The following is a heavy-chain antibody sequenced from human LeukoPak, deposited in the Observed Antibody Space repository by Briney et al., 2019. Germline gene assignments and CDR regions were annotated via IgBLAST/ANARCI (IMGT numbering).Heavy chain of an antibody. CDR2: IRSKAYGGTT. CDR3: TRVSSWEGIDY. CDR1: GFTFGDYA. D-gene: IGHD6-13*01. J-gene: IGHJ4*02. Sequence: GGSLRLSCTASGFTFGDYAMSWFRQAPGKGLEWVGFIRSKAYGGTTEYAASVKGRFTISRDDSKSIAYLQMNSLKTEDTAVYYCTRVSSWEGIDYWGQGTLVTVSS. V-gene: IGHV3-49*03.